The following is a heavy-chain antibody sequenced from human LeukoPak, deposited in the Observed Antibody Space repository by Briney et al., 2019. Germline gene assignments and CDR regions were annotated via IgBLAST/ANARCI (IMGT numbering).Heavy chain of an antibody. D-gene: IGHD6-19*01. Sequence: SETLSLTCTVSGGSISSGGYYWSWIRQHPGKGLEWIGYIYYSGSTYYNPSLKSRVTISVDTSKNQFSLKLSSVTAADTAVYYCARGGSDWYIGITDYWGQGTLVTVSS. CDR2: IYYSGST. V-gene: IGHV4-31*03. J-gene: IGHJ4*02. CDR3: ARGGSDWYIGITDY. CDR1: GGSISSGGYY.